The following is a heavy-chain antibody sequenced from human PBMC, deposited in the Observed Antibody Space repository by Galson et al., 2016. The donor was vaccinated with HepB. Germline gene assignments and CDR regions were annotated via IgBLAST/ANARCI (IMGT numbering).Heavy chain of an antibody. CDR2: ISPSVNTI. V-gene: IGHV3-48*02. CDR1: GFTFSRSG. CDR3: ARELVRSALDL. Sequence: SLRLSCAGSGFTFSRSGVNWVRQAPGKGLQWVSYISPSVNTIYYADSVKDRFTISRDNAQNAVYLQMNSLRDDDTAVYYWARELVRSALDLWGQGTMVTVSS. D-gene: IGHD6-6*01. J-gene: IGHJ3*01.